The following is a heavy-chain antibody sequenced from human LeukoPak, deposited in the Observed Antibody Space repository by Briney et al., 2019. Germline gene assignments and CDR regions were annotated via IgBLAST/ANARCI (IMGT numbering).Heavy chain of an antibody. CDR3: AREIDYDFWSGYTP. Sequence: GGSLRLSCAASGFTFSSYWMSWVRQAPGKGLEWVANIKQDGSEKYYVASVKGRFTISRDNAKNSLYLQMNSLRAEDTAVYYCAREIDYDFWSGYTPWGQGTLVTVSS. CDR1: GFTFSSYW. J-gene: IGHJ5*02. D-gene: IGHD3-3*01. CDR2: IKQDGSEK. V-gene: IGHV3-7*05.